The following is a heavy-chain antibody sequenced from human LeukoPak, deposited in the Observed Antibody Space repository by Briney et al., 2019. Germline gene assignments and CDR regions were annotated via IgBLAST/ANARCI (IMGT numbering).Heavy chain of an antibody. V-gene: IGHV4-39*01. D-gene: IGHD1-14*01. Sequence: SETLSLTCTVSGGSISSSSYYWGWIRQPPGKGLEWIGSIYYSGSTYYNPSLKSRVTISVDTSKNQFSLKLSSVTAADTAVYYCARRANTELFDYWGQGTLVTVPS. J-gene: IGHJ4*02. CDR2: IYYSGST. CDR3: ARRANTELFDY. CDR1: GGSISSSSYY.